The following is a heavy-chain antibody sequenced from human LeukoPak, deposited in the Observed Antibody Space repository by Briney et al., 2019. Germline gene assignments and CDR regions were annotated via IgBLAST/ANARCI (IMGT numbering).Heavy chain of an antibody. CDR1: GYTFTGYY. V-gene: IGHV1-2*02. CDR2: INPNSGGT. Sequence: GASVKVSCKASGYTFTGYYMHWVRQAPGQGLEWMGWINPNSGGTNYAQKFQGRVTMTRDTSISTAYMELSRLRSDDTAVYYCARDRRRWLQSSYYYYYGMDVWGQGTTVTVSS. CDR3: ARDRRRWLQSSYYYYYGMDV. J-gene: IGHJ6*02. D-gene: IGHD5-12*01.